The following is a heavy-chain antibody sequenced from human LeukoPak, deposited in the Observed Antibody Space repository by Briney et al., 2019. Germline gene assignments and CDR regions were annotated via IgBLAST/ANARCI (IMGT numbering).Heavy chain of an antibody. CDR2: INPNSGVA. CDR3: ARVSGGYSSGWLDY. V-gene: IGHV1-2*02. CDR1: GYTLTGYY. J-gene: IGHJ4*02. D-gene: IGHD6-19*01. Sequence: ASVKVSCKASGYTLTGYYMHWVRQAPGQGLEWMGWINPNSGVANYAQSFQGRVTMTRDTAISTAYMELSRLRSDDTAVYYCARVSGGYSSGWLDYWGQGTLATVSS.